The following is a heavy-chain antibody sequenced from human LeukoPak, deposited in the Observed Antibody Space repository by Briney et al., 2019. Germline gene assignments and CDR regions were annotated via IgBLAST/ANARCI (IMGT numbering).Heavy chain of an antibody. D-gene: IGHD2-2*02. CDR1: GYTLTELS. CDR2: FDPEDGET. Sequence: ASVKDSCKVSGYTLTELSMHWVRQAPGKGLEWMGGFDPEDGETIYAQKFQGRVTMTEDTSTDTAYMELSSLRSEDTAVYYCATAIPAVPAAIPYDYWGQGTLVTVSS. V-gene: IGHV1-24*01. CDR3: ATAIPAVPAAIPYDY. J-gene: IGHJ4*02.